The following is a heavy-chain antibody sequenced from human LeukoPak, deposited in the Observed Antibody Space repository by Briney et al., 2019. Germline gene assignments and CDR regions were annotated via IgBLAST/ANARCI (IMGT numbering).Heavy chain of an antibody. V-gene: IGHV3-21*01. CDR2: ISSSSSYI. CDR1: GFTFSSYS. J-gene: IGHJ4*02. CDR3: ARIWFGDPTAFYY. D-gene: IGHD3-10*01. Sequence: KSGGSLRLSCAASGFTFSSYSMNWVRQAPGKGLEWVSSISSSSSYIYYADSVKGRFTISRDNAKNSLYLQMNSLRAEDTAVYYCARIWFGDPTAFYYWGQGTLVTVSS.